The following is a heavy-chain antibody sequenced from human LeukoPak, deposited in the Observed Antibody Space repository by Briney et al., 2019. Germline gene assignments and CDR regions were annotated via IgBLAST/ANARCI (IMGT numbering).Heavy chain of an antibody. Sequence: GGSLRLSCAASGFTFSDSFMSWIRQAPGKGLEWISYISNGAGIIYYADSVKGRFTISRDNAKNSLYLQMNSMRADDTALYYWAKAGRYFEYWGQGTLVTVSS. V-gene: IGHV3-11*01. D-gene: IGHD3-10*01. CDR3: AKAGRYFEY. J-gene: IGHJ4*01. CDR1: GFTFSDSF. CDR2: ISNGAGII.